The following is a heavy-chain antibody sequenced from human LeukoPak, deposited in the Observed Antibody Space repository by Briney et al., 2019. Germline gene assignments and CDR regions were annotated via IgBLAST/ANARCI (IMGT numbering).Heavy chain of an antibody. CDR3: AKDGFGSYYYGSGSYYY. D-gene: IGHD3-10*01. J-gene: IGHJ4*02. CDR1: GFIFSSYN. V-gene: IGHV3-21*01. CDR2: ISSSSNYI. Sequence: GGSLRLSCAVSGFIFSSYNMNWVRQAPGKGLEWVSSISSSSNYIYYADSVKGRFTISRDNAKSSLSLQMNSLSAEDTAVYYCAKDGFGSYYYGSGSYYYWGQGTLVTVSS.